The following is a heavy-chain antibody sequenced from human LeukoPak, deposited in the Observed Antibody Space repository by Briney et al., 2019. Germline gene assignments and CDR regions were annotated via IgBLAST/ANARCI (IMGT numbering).Heavy chain of an antibody. CDR1: GYTFTGYY. D-gene: IGHD3-10*01. Sequence: ASVKVSCKASGYTFTGYYMHWVRQAPGQGLEWMGWINPNSGGTNYAQKFQGRVTMTRDTSISTAYMEPSSLRSEDTAVYYCARDNYRNYYGSGSYYTHAFDIWGQGTMVTVSS. V-gene: IGHV1-2*02. CDR2: INPNSGGT. CDR3: ARDNYRNYYGSGSYYTHAFDI. J-gene: IGHJ3*02.